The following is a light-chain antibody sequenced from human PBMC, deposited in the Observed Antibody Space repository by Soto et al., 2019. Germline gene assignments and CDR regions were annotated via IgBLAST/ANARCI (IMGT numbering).Light chain of an antibody. Sequence: EIVLTQSPGTLSLSPGERATLSCRASQSVSSSYLAWYQQKPGQAPRVLIHGASSRATGIPDRFSGSGSGTDFTLTISRLEPEDFAVYFCQQYCSPPPNAFGQGTKVEIK. CDR2: GAS. CDR3: QQYCSPPPNA. J-gene: IGKJ2*01. V-gene: IGKV3-20*01. CDR1: QSVSSSY.